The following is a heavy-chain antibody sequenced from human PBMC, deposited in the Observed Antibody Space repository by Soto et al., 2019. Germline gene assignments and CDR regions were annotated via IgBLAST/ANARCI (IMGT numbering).Heavy chain of an antibody. CDR1: GFTFSSYE. Sequence: GGSLRLSCAASGFTFSSYEMNWVRQAPGKWLEWVSYISSSGSTIYYADSVKGRFTISRDNAKNSLYLQMNSLRAEDTAVYYCARAPRAVAAEPAVWGQGXLVTVYS. CDR3: ARAPRAVAAEPAV. CDR2: ISSSGSTI. D-gene: IGHD6-19*01. J-gene: IGHJ4*02. V-gene: IGHV3-48*03.